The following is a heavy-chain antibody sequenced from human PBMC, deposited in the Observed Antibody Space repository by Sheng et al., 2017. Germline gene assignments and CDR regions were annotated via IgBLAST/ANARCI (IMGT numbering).Heavy chain of an antibody. CDR3: AKYDWEYSEEGKSYYYYMDV. Sequence: QVQLVQSGAEVKKPGSSVKVSCKASGGTFSSYAISWVRQAPGQGLEWMGGIIPIFGTANYAQKFQGRVTITADESTSTAYMELSSLRSEDTAVYYCAKYDWEYSEEGKSYYYYMDVWGQGTTVTVSS. CDR2: IIPIFGTA. D-gene: IGHD3-16*01. CDR1: GGTFSSYA. V-gene: IGHV1-69*13. J-gene: IGHJ6*03.